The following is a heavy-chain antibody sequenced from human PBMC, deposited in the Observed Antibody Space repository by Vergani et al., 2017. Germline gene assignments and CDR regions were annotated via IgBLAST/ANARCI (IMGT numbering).Heavy chain of an antibody. D-gene: IGHD3-22*01. CDR3: ARSSGYYSYYFDF. J-gene: IGHJ4*02. V-gene: IGHV1-69*13. Sequence: QGQLAQSGAEVKKPGSSVKVSCKASGGTFSSNSISWVRQAPGQGLEWMGRIIPIFGTTSYAQKFQGRVTILADESTSTACMELSSLRSEDTAVYYCARSSGYYSYYFDFWGQGTLVTVSS. CDR1: GGTFSSNS. CDR2: IIPIFGTT.